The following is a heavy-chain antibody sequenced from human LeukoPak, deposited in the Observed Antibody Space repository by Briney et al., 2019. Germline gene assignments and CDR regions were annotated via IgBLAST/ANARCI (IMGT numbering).Heavy chain of an antibody. Sequence: SETLSLTCTVSGDSISSTTYLWTWIRQPPGKGLEWIATINYSGSTSYNVSLRSRLTTSIDTSNNQFSLNLRSVTAADTAAYYCAVYSVSSGRFDPWGQGTRVTVSS. D-gene: IGHD5/OR15-5a*01. CDR3: AVYSVSSGRFDP. V-gene: IGHV4-39*01. CDR1: GDSISSTTYL. CDR2: INYSGST. J-gene: IGHJ5*02.